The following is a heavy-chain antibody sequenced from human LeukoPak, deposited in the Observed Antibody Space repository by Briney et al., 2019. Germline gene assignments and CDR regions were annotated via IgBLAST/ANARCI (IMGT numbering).Heavy chain of an antibody. CDR3: AKDRIVGATTGSDY. Sequence: PGGSLRLSCAASGFAFSSYAMGWVRQAPGKGLEWVSAISGSGGSTYYADSVKGRFTISRDNSKNTLYLQMNRRRAEDTAVYYCAKDRIVGATTGSDYWGQGTLVTVSS. D-gene: IGHD1-26*01. CDR2: ISGSGGST. V-gene: IGHV3-23*01. CDR1: GFAFSSYA. J-gene: IGHJ4*02.